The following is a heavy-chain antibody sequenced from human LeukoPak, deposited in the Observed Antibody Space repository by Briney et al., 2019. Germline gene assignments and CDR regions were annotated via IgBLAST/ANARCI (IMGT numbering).Heavy chain of an antibody. D-gene: IGHD6-13*01. Sequence: SETLSLTCTLSGGSISSYYWSWIRQPAGKGLEWIGRIYTSVSTNYNPSLKTRVTMSVDTSKNQFFLKLSSVTAADTAVYYCARIGAAAGTSLDYWGQGTLVTVSS. V-gene: IGHV4-4*07. CDR1: GGSISSYY. J-gene: IGHJ4*02. CDR3: ARIGAAAGTSLDY. CDR2: IYTSVST.